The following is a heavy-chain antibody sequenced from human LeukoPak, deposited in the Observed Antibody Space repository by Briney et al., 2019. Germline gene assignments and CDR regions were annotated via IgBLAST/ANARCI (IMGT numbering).Heavy chain of an antibody. CDR1: GFTFSSYV. D-gene: IGHD3-22*01. Sequence: GGSLRLSCAASGFTFSSYVMHWVRQAPGKGLEWVAVIWYDGSNKYYADSVKGRFTISRDNSKNTLYLQMNGLRAEDTAVYYCARDDSSGYYFDYWGQGTLVTVSS. V-gene: IGHV3-33*01. CDR3: ARDDSSGYYFDY. CDR2: IWYDGSNK. J-gene: IGHJ4*02.